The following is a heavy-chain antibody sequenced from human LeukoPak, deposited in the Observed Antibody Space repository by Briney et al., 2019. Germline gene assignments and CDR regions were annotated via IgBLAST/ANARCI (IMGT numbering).Heavy chain of an antibody. CDR1: GFTFSRHW. Sequence: GGPLSLSCAASGFTFSRHWMYWVRQAPGKGLEWVANIKQDGSAKPYVDSVKGRFTISRDNAKNSLFLQMNSLRAEDTAVYYCARDNGWSADFWGQGTLVTVSS. CDR2: IKQDGSAK. D-gene: IGHD2-15*01. J-gene: IGHJ4*02. CDR3: ARDNGWSADF. V-gene: IGHV3-7*03.